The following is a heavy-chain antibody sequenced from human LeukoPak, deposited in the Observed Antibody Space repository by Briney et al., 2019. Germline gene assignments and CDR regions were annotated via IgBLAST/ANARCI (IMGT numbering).Heavy chain of an antibody. Sequence: SETLSLTCTVSGVSIRSTSYYWCWIRQPPGKGLEWIGSIYYSGSTNYNPSLKSRVTISVDTSKNQFSLKLSSVTAADTAVYYCAKESCSGGSCYFDSWGQGTLVTVSS. CDR2: IYYSGST. CDR3: AKESCSGGSCYFDS. V-gene: IGHV4-39*07. J-gene: IGHJ4*02. CDR1: GVSIRSTSYY. D-gene: IGHD2-15*01.